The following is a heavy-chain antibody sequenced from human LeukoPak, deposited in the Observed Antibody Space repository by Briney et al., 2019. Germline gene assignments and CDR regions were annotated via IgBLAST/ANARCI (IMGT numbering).Heavy chain of an antibody. CDR3: ARRVAVAGLLDY. J-gene: IGHJ4*02. V-gene: IGHV4-59*08. Sequence: PSETLSLTCTVSGGSISSYYWSWSRQPPGKGLEWIGYIHYTGSTNYNPSLKSRVTISVDTSKNQFSLKLSSVTAADTAVYYCARRVAVAGLLDYWGQGTLVPVSS. CDR1: GGSISSYY. D-gene: IGHD6-19*01. CDR2: IHYTGST.